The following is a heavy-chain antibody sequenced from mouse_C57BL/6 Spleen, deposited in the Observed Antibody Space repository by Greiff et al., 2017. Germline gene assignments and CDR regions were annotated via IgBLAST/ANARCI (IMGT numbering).Heavy chain of an antibody. J-gene: IGHJ3*01. Sequence: VQLQQSGAELVKPGASVKMSCKASGYTFTSYWITWVKQRPGQGLEWIGDIYPGSGSTNYNEKFKSKATLTVDTSSSTAYMQLSSLTSEDSAVYYCARGRLREVGFAYWGQGTLVTVSA. CDR3: ARGRLREVGFAY. CDR1: GYTFTSYW. CDR2: IYPGSGST. D-gene: IGHD2-4*01. V-gene: IGHV1-55*01.